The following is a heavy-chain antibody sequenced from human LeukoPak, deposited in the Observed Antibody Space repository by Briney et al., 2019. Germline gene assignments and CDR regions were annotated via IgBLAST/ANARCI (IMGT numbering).Heavy chain of an antibody. CDR1: GFTFSSYE. CDR2: ISSSGSTI. Sequence: GGSLRLSCAASGFTFSSYEMNWVRQAPGKGPEWVSYISSSGSTIYYADSVKGRFTISRDNAKNSLYLQMNSLRAEDTAVYYCARDLRKGAFDIWGQGTMVTVSS. J-gene: IGHJ3*02. CDR3: ARDLRKGAFDI. V-gene: IGHV3-48*03.